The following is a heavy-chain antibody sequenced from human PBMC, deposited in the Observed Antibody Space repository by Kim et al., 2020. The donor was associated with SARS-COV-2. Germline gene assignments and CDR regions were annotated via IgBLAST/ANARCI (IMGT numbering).Heavy chain of an antibody. D-gene: IGHD3-10*01. Sequence: GGSLRLSCAASGFTFSSYEMNWVRQAPGKGLEWVSCISNRGSTIYYADSVKGRFTISRDNAKNSLYLQMNSLRAEDTAVYYCARDRGGSNSGDLDYWGQGTLVTVSS. CDR3: ARDRGGSNSGDLDY. CDR1: GFTFSSYE. V-gene: IGHV3-48*03. J-gene: IGHJ4*02. CDR2: ISNRGSTI.